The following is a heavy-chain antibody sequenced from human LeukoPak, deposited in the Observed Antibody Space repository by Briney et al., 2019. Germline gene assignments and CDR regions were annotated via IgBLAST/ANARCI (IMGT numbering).Heavy chain of an antibody. J-gene: IGHJ4*02. CDR1: GGSISGGGYY. V-gene: IGHV4-31*03. CDR3: ARVGRDGYNPATLDY. D-gene: IGHD5-24*01. Sequence: NASETLSLTCTVSGGSISGGGYYWSWIRQHPGKGLEWIGCIYYSGSTYYNPSLKSRVTISVDTSKNQFSLKLSSVTAADTAVYYCARVGRDGYNPATLDYWGQGTLVTVSS. CDR2: IYYSGST.